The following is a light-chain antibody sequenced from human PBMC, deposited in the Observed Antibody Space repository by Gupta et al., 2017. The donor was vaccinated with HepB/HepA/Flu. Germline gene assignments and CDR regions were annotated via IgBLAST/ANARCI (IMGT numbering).Light chain of an antibody. CDR3: QQRINCPCA. Sequence: EIVLTQSPATLSLSPGERATLSCRASQSISYFLAWYQQKPGQAPRLLIYDASNRASGIPARFSGSGSGTDFTLTISSLEPEDFAVYYCQQRINCPCAFGPGTTVDIK. CDR1: QSISYF. J-gene: IGKJ3*01. CDR2: DAS. V-gene: IGKV3-11*01.